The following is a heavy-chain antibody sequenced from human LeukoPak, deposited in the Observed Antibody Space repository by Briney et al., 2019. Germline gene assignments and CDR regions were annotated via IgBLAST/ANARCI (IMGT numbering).Heavy chain of an antibody. Sequence: GGSLRLSCAASGFIFSSYAMSWVRQAPGKRLEWVSAISGSGGSTYYADSVKGRFTISRDNSKNTLYLQMNSLRAEDAAVYYCAKEDFWSGPDLLYLDYWGQGTLVTVSS. CDR1: GFIFSSYA. CDR3: AKEDFWSGPDLLYLDY. V-gene: IGHV3-23*01. D-gene: IGHD3-3*01. J-gene: IGHJ4*02. CDR2: ISGSGGST.